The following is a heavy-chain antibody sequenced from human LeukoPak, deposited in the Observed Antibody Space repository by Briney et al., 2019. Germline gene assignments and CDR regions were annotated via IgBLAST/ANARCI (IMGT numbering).Heavy chain of an antibody. J-gene: IGHJ3*02. Sequence: PSETLSLTCSVSGGSISNYYWGWIRQPAGKGLEWIGRIYTSESTNYNPSLKSRVTISTDKSKNQFSLKLSSVTAADTAVYYCARETVAASGIDAFDIWGQGTMVTVSS. D-gene: IGHD6-13*01. CDR3: ARETVAASGIDAFDI. V-gene: IGHV4-4*07. CDR1: GGSISNYY. CDR2: IYTSEST.